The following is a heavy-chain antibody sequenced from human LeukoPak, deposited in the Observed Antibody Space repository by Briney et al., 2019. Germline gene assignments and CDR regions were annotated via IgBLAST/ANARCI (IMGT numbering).Heavy chain of an antibody. Sequence: GGSLRLSCAASGFTSSSYAMSWVRQALGKGLEWVSTISDGGWTYYADSVKGRFAISRETAKNTLYLQLNSLRVEDTAVYFCAKECDYGNTSHMPCYWGQGTLVTVS. J-gene: IGHJ4*02. D-gene: IGHD4-17*01. CDR1: GFTSSSYA. CDR2: ISDGGWT. V-gene: IGHV3-23*01. CDR3: AKECDYGNTSHMPCY.